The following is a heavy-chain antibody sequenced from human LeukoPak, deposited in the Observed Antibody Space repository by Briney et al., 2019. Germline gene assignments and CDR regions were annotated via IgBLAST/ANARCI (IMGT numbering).Heavy chain of an antibody. J-gene: IGHJ4*02. Sequence: GGSLRLSCAASGFTFSDYWMSWVRQAPGKGLEWVANIKHDGSEKKYVDSVKGRFTISRDNAKNSLYLQMNSLRAEDTAVYYCARDPGYSSGRGFDYWGQGTLVTVSS. CDR3: ARDPGYSSGRGFDY. CDR1: GFTFSDYW. D-gene: IGHD6-19*01. V-gene: IGHV3-7*01. CDR2: IKHDGSEK.